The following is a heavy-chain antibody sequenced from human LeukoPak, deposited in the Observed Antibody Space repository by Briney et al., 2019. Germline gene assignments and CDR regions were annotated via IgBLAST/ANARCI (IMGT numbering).Heavy chain of an antibody. J-gene: IGHJ4*02. V-gene: IGHV4-34*01. Sequence: SETLSLTCAVYGGSFSGYYWSWIRQPPGKGLEWIGEINHSGTTNYNPSLKSRVTISVDTSKNQVSLKLTSVTAADSAVYYCTREGPPVHYTGYYDYWGQGTLVTVSS. D-gene: IGHD3-9*01. CDR2: INHSGTT. CDR1: GGSFSGYY. CDR3: TREGPPVHYTGYYDY.